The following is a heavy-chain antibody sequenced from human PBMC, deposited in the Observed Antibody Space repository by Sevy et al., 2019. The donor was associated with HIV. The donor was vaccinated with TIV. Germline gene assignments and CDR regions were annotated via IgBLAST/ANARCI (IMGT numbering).Heavy chain of an antibody. Sequence: GGCLRLSCAASGFTFSTYAMTWVRQAPGKGLEWLSVISASAGSTYYSDSVKGRFTISRDNSKNSLYLQMNSLRAEDTAVYYSAKDRISGTYYTGDFDYWGQGTLVTVSS. CDR2: ISASAGST. CDR1: GFTFSTYA. V-gene: IGHV3-23*01. CDR3: AKDRISGTYYTGDFDY. D-gene: IGHD3-10*01. J-gene: IGHJ4*02.